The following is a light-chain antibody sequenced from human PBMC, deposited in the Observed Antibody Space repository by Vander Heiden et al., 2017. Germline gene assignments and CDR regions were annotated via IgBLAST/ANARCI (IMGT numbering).Light chain of an antibody. CDR3: SSYTSSSTLV. Sequence: QSALTQPASLSGSLGQSITISCTGTSSDVGGYNYVSWYQQHPGKAPKLMIYDVSNRPSGVSNRFSGSKSGNTASLTISGLQAEDEADYYCSSYTSSSTLVFGTGTKVTVL. J-gene: IGLJ1*01. CDR1: SSDVGGYNY. CDR2: DVS. V-gene: IGLV2-14*01.